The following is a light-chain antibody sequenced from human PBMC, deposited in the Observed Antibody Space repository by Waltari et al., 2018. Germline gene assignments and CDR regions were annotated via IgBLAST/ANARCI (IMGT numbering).Light chain of an antibody. CDR2: NTN. Sequence: QSVLTQPPSVSGTPGQRVTIPCSGSFSNIGRNSVNWYQQLPGTSPRLLIYNTNQGPSGVPHRFSASKSGTSASLAITGLQSEDEAYYYCAAWDDSLGAVFGGGTKLTVL. CDR1: FSNIGRNS. CDR3: AAWDDSLGAV. J-gene: IGLJ3*02. V-gene: IGLV1-44*01.